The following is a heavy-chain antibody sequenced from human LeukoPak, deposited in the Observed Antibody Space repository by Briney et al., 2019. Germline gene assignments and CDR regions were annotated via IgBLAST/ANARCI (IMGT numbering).Heavy chain of an antibody. CDR3: ARGLQYGSGSYYYYYYMDV. J-gene: IGHJ6*03. CDR1: GYTFTSYG. V-gene: IGHV1-18*01. CDR2: ISAYNGNT. Sequence: ASVKVSCKASGYTFTSYGISWVRQAPGQGLEWMGWISAYNGNTNYAQKLQGRVTMTTDTSTSTAYMELRSLRSDDTAVYYCARGLQYGSGSYYYYYYMDVWGKGTTVTISS. D-gene: IGHD3-10*01.